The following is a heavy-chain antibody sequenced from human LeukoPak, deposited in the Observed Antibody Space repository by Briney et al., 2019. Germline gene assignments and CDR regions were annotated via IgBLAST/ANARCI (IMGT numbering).Heavy chain of an antibody. Sequence: GGSLRLSCAASGFTFTTYAMHWVRQVPGKGLEWVAFIRYDASKEYYADSVKGRFTISRDNSKNTLYLQMNSLRAEDTAVYYCAKDSGSYYRGPFDYWGQGTLVTVSS. J-gene: IGHJ4*02. CDR3: AKDSGSYYRGPFDY. V-gene: IGHV3-30*02. CDR1: GFTFTTYA. D-gene: IGHD3-10*01. CDR2: IRYDASKE.